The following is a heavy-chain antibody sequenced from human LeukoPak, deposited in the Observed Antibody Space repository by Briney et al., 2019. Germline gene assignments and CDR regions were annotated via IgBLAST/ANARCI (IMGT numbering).Heavy chain of an antibody. CDR3: ARDHYSGYANDY. CDR1: GFTFSSYS. D-gene: IGHD5-12*01. CDR2: ISSSSSYI. V-gene: IGHV3-21*01. J-gene: IGHJ4*02. Sequence: KPGGSLRLSCAASGFTFSSYSMNWVRQAPGKGLEWVSSISSSSSYIYYADSVKGRFTISRDNAKNSLYLQMNSLRAEDTAVYYCARDHYSGYANDYWGQGTLVTVSS.